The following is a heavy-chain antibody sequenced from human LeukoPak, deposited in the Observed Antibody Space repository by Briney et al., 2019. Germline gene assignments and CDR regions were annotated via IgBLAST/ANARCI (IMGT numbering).Heavy chain of an antibody. V-gene: IGHV3-33*01. D-gene: IGHD2-15*01. Sequence: GRSLRLSCAASGFTFSSYGMHWVRQAPGKGLEWVAVIWYDGSNKYYADSVKGRFTISRDNSKNTLYLQTNSLRAEDTAVYYCARDHLYCSGGSCYPDAFDIWGQGTMVTVSS. CDR1: GFTFSSYG. CDR2: IWYDGSNK. CDR3: ARDHLYCSGGSCYPDAFDI. J-gene: IGHJ3*02.